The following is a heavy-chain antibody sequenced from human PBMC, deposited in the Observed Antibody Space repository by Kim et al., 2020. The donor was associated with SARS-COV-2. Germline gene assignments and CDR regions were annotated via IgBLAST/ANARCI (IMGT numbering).Heavy chain of an antibody. J-gene: IGHJ4*02. CDR3: ARGTLVPRY. CDR2: GTA. Sequence: GTANYAQKFQGRVTITADESTSTAYMGLSSLGSEDTAVYYCARGTLVPRYWGQGTLVTVSS. D-gene: IGHD1-1*01. V-gene: IGHV1-69*01.